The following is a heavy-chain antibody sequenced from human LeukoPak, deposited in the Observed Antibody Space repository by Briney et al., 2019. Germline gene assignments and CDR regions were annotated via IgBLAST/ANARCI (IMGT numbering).Heavy chain of an antibody. CDR1: GYSFTSYW. CDR3: ARLDYDILTGYSDYYYYGMDV. J-gene: IGHJ6*02. CDR2: IYPGDSDT. D-gene: IGHD3-9*01. Sequence: GESLKISCKGSGYSFTSYWIGWVRQMPGKGLEWMGIIYPGDSDTRYSPSFQGQVTISADKSISTAYLQWSSLKASDTAMYYCARLDYDILTGYSDYYYYGMDVWGQGTTVTVSS. V-gene: IGHV5-51*01.